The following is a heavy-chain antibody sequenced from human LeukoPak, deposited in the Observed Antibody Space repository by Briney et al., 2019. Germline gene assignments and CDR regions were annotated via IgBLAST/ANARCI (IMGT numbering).Heavy chain of an antibody. Sequence: SVKVSCKASGGTFSSYAISWVRQAPGQGLEWMGGIIPIFGTANYAQKFQGRVTITADKSTSTAYMELSSLRSEDTAVYYCARGAGVIVVVPAAHWYFDLRGRGTLVTVSS. D-gene: IGHD2-2*01. CDR1: GGTFSSYA. J-gene: IGHJ2*01. CDR3: ARGAGVIVVVPAAHWYFDL. CDR2: IIPIFGTA. V-gene: IGHV1-69*06.